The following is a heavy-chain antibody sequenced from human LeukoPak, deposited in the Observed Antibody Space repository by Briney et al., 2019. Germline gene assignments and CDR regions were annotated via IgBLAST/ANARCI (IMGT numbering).Heavy chain of an antibody. CDR3: ARDLHYDSSGYYGY. Sequence: GGSLRLSCAASGFTFSSYSMNWVRQAPGKGLEWVSSISSSSGYIYYADSVKGRFTISRDNAKNSLYLQMNSLRAEDTAVYYCARDLHYDSSGYYGYWGQGTLVTVSS. J-gene: IGHJ4*02. V-gene: IGHV3-21*01. CDR2: ISSSSGYI. CDR1: GFTFSSYS. D-gene: IGHD3-22*01.